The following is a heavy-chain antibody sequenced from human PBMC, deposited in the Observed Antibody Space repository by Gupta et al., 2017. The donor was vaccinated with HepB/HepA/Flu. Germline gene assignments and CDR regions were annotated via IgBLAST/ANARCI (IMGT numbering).Heavy chain of an antibody. CDR2: IIPIFGTA. V-gene: IGHV1-69*01. CDR3: ARGQGYCSSTSCYGELNGYWFDP. J-gene: IGHJ5*02. CDR1: GGTFSSYA. D-gene: IGHD2-2*01. Sequence: QVQLVQSGAEVRKPGSSVKVSCKASGGTFSSYAISWVRQAPGQGLEWMGGIIPIFGTANYAQKFQGRVTITADESTSTAYMELSSLRSEDTAVYYCARGQGYCSSTSCYGELNGYWFDPWGQGTLVTVSS.